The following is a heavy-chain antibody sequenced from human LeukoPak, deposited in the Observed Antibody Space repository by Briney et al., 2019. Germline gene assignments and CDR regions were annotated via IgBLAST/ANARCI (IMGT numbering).Heavy chain of an antibody. V-gene: IGHV3-30*18. CDR2: ISYDGSNK. CDR3: AKDLEGGFFDY. CDR1: GFTFSSYG. D-gene: IGHD3-16*01. Sequence: GGSLRLSCAASGFTFSSYGMHWVRQAPGKGLEWVAVISYDGSNKYYADSVKGRFTISRDNSKNTLYLQMNSLRAEDTAVYYCAKDLEGGFFDYWGQGTLVTVSS. J-gene: IGHJ4*02.